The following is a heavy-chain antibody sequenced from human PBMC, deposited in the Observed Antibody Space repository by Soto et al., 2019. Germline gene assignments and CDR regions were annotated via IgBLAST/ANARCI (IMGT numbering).Heavy chain of an antibody. V-gene: IGHV1-46*01. CDR2: INPSGGST. CDR3: ARELDAFDI. CDR1: GYIFTSYY. J-gene: IGHJ3*02. Sequence: QAQLVQSGAEVKKPGASVKVSCKASGYIFTSYYMHWVRQAPGQGLEWMGIINPSGGSTSYAQKFQGRVTMTRDTSTSTVCMDLSSLRSEDMAVYYCARELDAFDIWGQGTMVTVSS.